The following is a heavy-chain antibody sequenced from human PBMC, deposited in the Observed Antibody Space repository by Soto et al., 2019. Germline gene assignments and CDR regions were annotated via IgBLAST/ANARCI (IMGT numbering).Heavy chain of an antibody. CDR3: ARDLNYGLFDY. Sequence: PGGSLRLSCAASGFTFSSYSMNWVRQAPGKGLEWVSYISSSSSTIYYADNEKGRFTITRDNAKNSLYLQMNNLRDEDTAVYYCARDLNYGLFDYWGQGTLVTVSS. D-gene: IGHD4-17*01. CDR2: ISSSSSTI. J-gene: IGHJ4*02. CDR1: GFTFSSYS. V-gene: IGHV3-48*02.